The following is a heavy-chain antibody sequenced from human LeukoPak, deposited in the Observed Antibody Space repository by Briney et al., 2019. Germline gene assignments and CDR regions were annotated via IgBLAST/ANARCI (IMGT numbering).Heavy chain of an antibody. Sequence: PSETLSLTCTVSGGSISSYYWSWIRQPPGKGLEWIGYIYYSGSTNYNPSLKSRVTISVDTSKNQFSLKVSSVTAADTAVYYCARGPPRDYVWGSYPHYFDYWGQGTLVTVSS. CDR3: ARGPPRDYVWGSYPHYFDY. D-gene: IGHD3-16*02. CDR1: GGSISSYY. J-gene: IGHJ4*02. V-gene: IGHV4-59*08. CDR2: IYYSGST.